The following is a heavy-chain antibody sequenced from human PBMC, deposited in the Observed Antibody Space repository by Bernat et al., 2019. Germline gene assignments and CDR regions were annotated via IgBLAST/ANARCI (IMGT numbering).Heavy chain of an antibody. CDR3: ARDSSGYYSSYYFDY. J-gene: IGHJ4*02. Sequence: VQLVESGGGVVQPGRSLRLSCAASGFTFSSYWMSWVRQAPGKGLEWVANIKQDGSEKYFVYSVKGRFTISRDNAKNSLYLQMNSLRAEDTAVYYCARDSSGYYSSYYFDYWGPGTLVTVSS. V-gene: IGHV3-7*03. D-gene: IGHD3-22*01. CDR2: IKQDGSEK. CDR1: GFTFSSYW.